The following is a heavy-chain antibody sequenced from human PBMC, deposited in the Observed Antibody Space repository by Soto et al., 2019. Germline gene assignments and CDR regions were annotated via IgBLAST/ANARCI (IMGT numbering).Heavy chain of an antibody. Sequence: SVKVSCKASGGTFSSYTISWVRQAPGQGLEWMGRIIPILGIANYAQKFQGRVTITTDKSTSTAYMELSSLRSEDTAVYYCARAGSSSAYYYYYMDVWGKGTTVTVSS. CDR3: ARAGSSSAYYYYYMDV. CDR2: IIPILGIA. J-gene: IGHJ6*03. CDR1: GGTFSSYT. D-gene: IGHD6-6*01. V-gene: IGHV1-69*02.